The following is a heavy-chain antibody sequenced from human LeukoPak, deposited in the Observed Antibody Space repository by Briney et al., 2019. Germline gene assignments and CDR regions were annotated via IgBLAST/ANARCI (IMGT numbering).Heavy chain of an antibody. D-gene: IGHD1-26*01. CDR2: ISAYNGNT. CDR1: GYTFTSYG. J-gene: IGHJ5*02. CDR3: ARSPYGRWFDP. V-gene: IGHV1-18*04. Sequence: GASVKVSCKASGYTFTSYGIGWVRQVPGQGLEWMGWISAYNGNTNYAQKLQGRVTMTTDTSTSTAYMELRSLRSDDTAVYYCARSPYGRWFDPWGQGTLVTVSS.